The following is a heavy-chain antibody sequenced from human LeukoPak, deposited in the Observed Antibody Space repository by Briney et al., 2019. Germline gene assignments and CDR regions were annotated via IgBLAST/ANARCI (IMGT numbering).Heavy chain of an antibody. CDR1: GYSISSGYY. CDR2: IYHSGST. Sequence: SETLSLTCTVSGYSISSGYYWGWIRQPPGKGLEWIGSIYHSGSTYYNPSLKSRVTISVDTSKNQFSLKLSSVTAADTAVYYCARDPSDSSGYYSYYYMDVWGKGTTVTVSS. CDR3: ARDPSDSSGYYSYYYMDV. J-gene: IGHJ6*03. D-gene: IGHD3-22*01. V-gene: IGHV4-38-2*02.